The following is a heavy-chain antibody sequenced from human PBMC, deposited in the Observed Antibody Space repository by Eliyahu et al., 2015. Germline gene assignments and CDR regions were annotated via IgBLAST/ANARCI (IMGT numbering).Heavy chain of an antibody. CDR2: ISSNGGST. CDR1: GFTFSSXA. J-gene: IGHJ6*02. V-gene: IGHV3-64D*08. CDR3: VNGPGYCSSTSCYDYYYYGMDV. D-gene: IGHD2-2*01. Sequence: EVQLVESGGGLVQPGGSLRLXCSASGFTFSSXAMXXVRQAPGKGLEYVSAISSNGGSTYYADSVKGRFTISRDNSKNTLYLQMSSLRAEDTAVYYCVNGPGYCSSTSCYDYYYYGMDVWGQGTTVTVSS.